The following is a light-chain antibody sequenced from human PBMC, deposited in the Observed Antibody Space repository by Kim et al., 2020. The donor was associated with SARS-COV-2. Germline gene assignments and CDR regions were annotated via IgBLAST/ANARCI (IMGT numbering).Light chain of an antibody. V-gene: IGLV3-21*04. CDR2: YDS. Sequence: PGKKARINWGGNKMGSKSVQWYQKKAGQAPVVVMYYDSERPSGIHERFSGSNSGKTATLTISRVEAGDEDDYYCRVWDSSRDHRVLGGGTQLTVL. CDR1: KMGSKS. CDR3: RVWDSSRDHRV. J-gene: IGLJ3*02.